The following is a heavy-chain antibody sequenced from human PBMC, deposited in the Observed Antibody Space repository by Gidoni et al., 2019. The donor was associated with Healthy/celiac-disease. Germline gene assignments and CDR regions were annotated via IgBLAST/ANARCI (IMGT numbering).Heavy chain of an antibody. CDR1: GFTLSIYG. Sequence: QVQLVESGGGVVQPGRSLRLSCAASGFTLSIYGMHWVRQAPGKGLEWVAVIWYDGSNKYYADSVKGRFTISRDNSKNTLYLQMNSLRAEDTAVYYCARDIAGETGYYYYYGMDVWGQGTTVTVSS. D-gene: IGHD2-15*01. J-gene: IGHJ6*02. CDR3: ARDIAGETGYYYYYGMDV. CDR2: IWYDGSNK. V-gene: IGHV3-33*01.